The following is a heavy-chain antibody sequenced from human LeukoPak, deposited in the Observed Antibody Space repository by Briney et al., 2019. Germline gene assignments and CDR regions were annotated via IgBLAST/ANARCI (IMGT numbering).Heavy chain of an antibody. D-gene: IGHD3-22*01. V-gene: IGHV4-39*07. CDR1: GGSISSSSYY. CDR3: ARDQYYDSSGYYGYYFDF. CDR2: IYYSGST. Sequence: KPSETLSLTCTVSGGSISSSSYYWGRIRQPPGKGLEWIGSIYYSGSTYYNPSLKSRVTISVDTSKNQFSLKLSSVTAADTAVYYCARDQYYDSSGYYGYYFDFWGQGTLVTVSS. J-gene: IGHJ4*02.